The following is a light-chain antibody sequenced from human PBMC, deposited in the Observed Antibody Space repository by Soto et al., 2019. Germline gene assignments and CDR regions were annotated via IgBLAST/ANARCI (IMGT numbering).Light chain of an antibody. CDR2: TLS. Sequence: DIVMTQTPLSLPVTPGEPASISCRSSQSLLDSDDGNTYLDWYLQKPGQSPQLLIYTLSYRASXVXDXXSGSGSGTDFTLKISRVEAEDVGVYYCMQRIEFPVSFGGGTKVEI. J-gene: IGKJ4*01. CDR1: QSLLDSDDGNTY. CDR3: MQRIEFPVS. V-gene: IGKV2-40*01.